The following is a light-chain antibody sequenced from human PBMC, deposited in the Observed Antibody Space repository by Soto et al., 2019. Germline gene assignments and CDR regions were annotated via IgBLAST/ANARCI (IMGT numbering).Light chain of an antibody. CDR2: DAS. Sequence: DTVLTQSPGTLSLSPGERATLSCRSSQSVGTYLAWYQQKPGQAPRLLIYDASNRATGIAPRFRGSGSGTDFTLTISSVEPEDFAVYYCQQRSYPITFGQGTRLEI. CDR3: QQRSYPIT. V-gene: IGKV3-11*01. CDR1: QSVGTY. J-gene: IGKJ5*01.